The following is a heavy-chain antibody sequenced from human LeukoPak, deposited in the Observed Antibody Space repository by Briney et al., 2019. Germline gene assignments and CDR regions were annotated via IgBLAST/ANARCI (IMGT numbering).Heavy chain of an antibody. D-gene: IGHD2-15*01. V-gene: IGHV4-59*02. J-gene: IGHJ4*02. CDR3: ARIHGYCSGGACYVLDN. CDR1: GGSVSGYY. Sequence: SETLSLTCVVSGGSVSGYYWGWIRQPPGRGLEWIGYVYYSGSTNYNPSFKSRITISVDTSRSQFSLQLSSVTAADTAVYYCARIHGYCSGGACYVLDNWGQGTLVAVSS. CDR2: VYYSGST.